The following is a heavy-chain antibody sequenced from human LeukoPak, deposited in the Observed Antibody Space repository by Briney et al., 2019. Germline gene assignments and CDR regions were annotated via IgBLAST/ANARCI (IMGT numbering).Heavy chain of an antibody. CDR3: ARLDARGDTADLGHFDY. CDR1: GGTFSSYA. V-gene: IGHV1-69*05. Sequence: EASVKVSCKASGGTFSSYAISWVRQAPGQGLEWMGGIIPIFGTANYAQKFQGRVTITTDESTSTAYMELSSLRSEDTAVYYCARLDARGDTADLGHFDYWGQGTLVTVSS. D-gene: IGHD5-18*01. J-gene: IGHJ4*02. CDR2: IIPIFGTA.